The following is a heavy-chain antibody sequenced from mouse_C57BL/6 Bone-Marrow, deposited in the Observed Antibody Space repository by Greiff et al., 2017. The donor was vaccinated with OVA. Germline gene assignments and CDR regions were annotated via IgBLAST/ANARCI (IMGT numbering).Heavy chain of an antibody. D-gene: IGHD1-1*01. J-gene: IGHJ3*01. CDR3: ARVSGYYGSSPWFAY. CDR2: IYPGDGDT. Sequence: QVQLQQSGPELVKPGASVKISCKASGYAFSSSWMNWVKQRPGKGLEWIGRIYPGDGDTNYNGKFKGKATLTADKSSSTAYMQLSSLTSEDSAVYFCARVSGYYGSSPWFAYWGQGTLVTVSA. CDR1: GYAFSSSW. V-gene: IGHV1-82*01.